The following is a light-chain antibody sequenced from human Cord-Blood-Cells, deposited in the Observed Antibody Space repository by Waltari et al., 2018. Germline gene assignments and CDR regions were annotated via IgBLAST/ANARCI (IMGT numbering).Light chain of an antibody. Sequence: DIQITKSPSSLSASVGDRVTITCRASQSISSYLNWDQQKPGKAPKLLIYAASSLQSGVPSRFSGSGSGTDVTLTISSLQPEDFATYYCQQSYSTPITFGQGTRLEIK. CDR3: QQSYSTPIT. J-gene: IGKJ5*01. CDR2: AAS. V-gene: IGKV1-39*01. CDR1: QSISSY.